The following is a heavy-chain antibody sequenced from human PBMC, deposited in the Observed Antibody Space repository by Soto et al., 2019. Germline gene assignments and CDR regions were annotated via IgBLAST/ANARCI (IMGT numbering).Heavy chain of an antibody. CDR1: GYSFTSYS. V-gene: IGHV1-3*01. D-gene: IGHD3-9*01. CDR2: IHAGNGNT. CDR3: AREHDLLRHFSFDT. Sequence: QVQLVQSGAEVKKPGASVKVSCKASGYSFTSYSIQWVRQAPGQRLEWMGWIHAGNGNTKYSQNLQGRVTITRDTSVSTAYMELSRLRSEDTAVYFCAREHDLLRHFSFDTWGQGPLVTVPS. J-gene: IGHJ4*02.